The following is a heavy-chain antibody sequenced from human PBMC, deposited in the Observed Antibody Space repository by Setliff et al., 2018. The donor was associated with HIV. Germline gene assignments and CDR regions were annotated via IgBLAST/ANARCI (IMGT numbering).Heavy chain of an antibody. CDR3: ARIRTTHYYYMDV. V-gene: IGHV2-70*11. J-gene: IGHJ6*03. CDR2: IDWDDEK. CDR1: GFSLTTSGMC. D-gene: IGHD1-1*01. Sequence: SGPTLVNPTQTLTLTCTFSGFSLTTSGMCVTWIRQPPGKALGWLARIDWDDEKKYNTFLKTRLTISKDTSRNQVVLTMTNMDPVDTATYYCARIRTTHYYYMDVWGKGTKVTVS.